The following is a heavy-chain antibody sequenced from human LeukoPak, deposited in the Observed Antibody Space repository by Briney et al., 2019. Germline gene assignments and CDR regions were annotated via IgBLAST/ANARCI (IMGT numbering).Heavy chain of an antibody. D-gene: IGHD1/OR15-1a*01. CDR3: ASWNTRMDAFDI. Sequence: PSETLSLTCTVSGGSISSYYWSRIRQPPGKGLEWIGYIYYSGSTNYNPSLKSRVTISVDTSKNQFSLKLSSVTAADTAVYYCASWNTRMDAFDIWGQGTMVTVSS. CDR2: IYYSGST. CDR1: GGSISSYY. V-gene: IGHV4-59*01. J-gene: IGHJ3*02.